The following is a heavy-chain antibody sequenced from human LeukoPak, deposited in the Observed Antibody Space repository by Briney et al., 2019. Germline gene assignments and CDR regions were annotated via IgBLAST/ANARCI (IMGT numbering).Heavy chain of an antibody. V-gene: IGHV3-64*01. CDR3: ARDRWDSSGVAFDY. Sequence: PGGSLRLSCAASGFTFSSYAMHWVRQAPGKGLEYVSAISSNGGSTYYANSVKGRFTISRDNSKNTLYLQMGSLRAEDMAVYYCARDRWDSSGVAFDYWGQGTLVTVSS. CDR1: GFTFSSYA. CDR2: ISSNGGST. J-gene: IGHJ4*02. D-gene: IGHD3-22*01.